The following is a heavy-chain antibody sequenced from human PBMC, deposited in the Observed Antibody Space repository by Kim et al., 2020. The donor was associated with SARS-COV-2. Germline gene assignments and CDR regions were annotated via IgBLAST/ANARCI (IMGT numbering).Heavy chain of an antibody. J-gene: IGHJ5*01. CDR3: SRGMYCNMTTCYSASFDS. CDR2: VNYGGKT. CDR1: GGSFSDYY. Sequence: SETLSLTCAVYGGSFSDYYWNWIRQSPGKGLEWIGEVNYGGKTYYNPSLKSRVTISIDTATNQLSLRLRSVTAADTATYYCSRGMYCNMTTCYSASFDS. V-gene: IGHV4-34*01. D-gene: IGHD3-10*01.